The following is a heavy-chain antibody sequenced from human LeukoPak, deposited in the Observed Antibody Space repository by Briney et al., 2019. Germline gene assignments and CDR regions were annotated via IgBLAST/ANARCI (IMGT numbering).Heavy chain of an antibody. D-gene: IGHD6-6*01. CDR1: GGSISSGGYY. Sequence: SETLSLTCTVSGGSISSGGYYWSWIRQPPGKGLEWIGYIYHSGSTYYNPSLKSRVTISVDRSKNQFSLKLSSVTAADTAVYYCARVRPQDGFDPWGQGTLVTVSS. J-gene: IGHJ5*02. V-gene: IGHV4-30-2*01. CDR3: ARVRPQDGFDP. CDR2: IYHSGST.